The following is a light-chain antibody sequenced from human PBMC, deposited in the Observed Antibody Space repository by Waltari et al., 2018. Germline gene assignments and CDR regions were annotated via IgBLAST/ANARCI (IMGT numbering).Light chain of an antibody. J-gene: IGLJ2*01. CDR1: SAGNVANHR. V-gene: IGLV5-45*03. CDR2: YKSDSDK. CDR3: MIWRSGASE. Sequence: QAVLTQPSSLSASPGASASPTCSLRSAGNVANHRIYWYQQTPGSPPQYLLRYKSDSDKQQGSGVPSRFSGSKDASANAGILLISGLQSEDEADYYCMIWRSGASEFGGGTKLTVL.